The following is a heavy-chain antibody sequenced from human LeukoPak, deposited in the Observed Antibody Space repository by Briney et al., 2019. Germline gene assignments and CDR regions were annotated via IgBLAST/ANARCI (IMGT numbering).Heavy chain of an antibody. J-gene: IGHJ4*02. D-gene: IGHD3-22*01. V-gene: IGHV1-69*13. CDR1: GDTFRSNA. CDR2: IIPIFCIT. CDR3: ARDLIVTPYDSSGYYVSEFDY. Sequence: GASVKLSCKVSGDTFRSNAVSWVRHGPRQGLEWMGGIIPIFCITNYAQKFQGRITVTADESTSTAYMELSSLRSEDTAVYYCARDLIVTPYDSSGYYVSEFDYWGQGTLVTVSS.